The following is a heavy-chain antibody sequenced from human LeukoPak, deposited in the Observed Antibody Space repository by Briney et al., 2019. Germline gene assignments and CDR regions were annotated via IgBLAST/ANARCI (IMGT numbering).Heavy chain of an antibody. CDR1: GGSISSGGYS. Sequence: PSQTLSLTCAVSGGSISSGGYSWSWIRQPPGKGLEWIGYIYHSGSTYYNPSLKSRVTISVDRSKNQFSLKLSSVTAADTAVYYCAREGGRRSIDYWGQGTLVTVPS. CDR3: AREGGRRSIDY. V-gene: IGHV4-30-2*01. J-gene: IGHJ4*02. D-gene: IGHD1-26*01. CDR2: IYHSGST.